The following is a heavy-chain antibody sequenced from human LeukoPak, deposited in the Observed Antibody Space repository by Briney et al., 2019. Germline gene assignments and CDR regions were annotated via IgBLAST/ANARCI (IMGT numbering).Heavy chain of an antibody. CDR1: GFTFSSYG. CDR2: IWYDGSNK. V-gene: IGHV3-33*01. J-gene: IGHJ4*02. CDR3: ARDPGHSGWYGDY. D-gene: IGHD6-19*01. Sequence: GGSLRLSCAASGFTFSSYGMHWVRQAPGKGLEWVSIIWYDGSNKYYADYVKGRFIISKDNSKNTLYLQMNSLRAEDSAVYYCARDPGHSGWYGDYWGQGTLVTVSS.